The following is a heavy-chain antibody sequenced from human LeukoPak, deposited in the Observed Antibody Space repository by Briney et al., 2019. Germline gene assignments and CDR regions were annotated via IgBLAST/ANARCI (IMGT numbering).Heavy chain of an antibody. J-gene: IGHJ5*02. V-gene: IGHV4-38-2*02. CDR3: ARGIYWFDP. Sequence: SETLSLTCTVSGDSISSVDYYWSWIRHPPGKGLEWIGSIYKSGSTYYNPSLKSRVTSSVDTSKNQFSLRLSAVTAADTAVYYCARGIYWFDPWGQGTLVTVSS. CDR2: IYKSGST. CDR1: GDSISSVDYY.